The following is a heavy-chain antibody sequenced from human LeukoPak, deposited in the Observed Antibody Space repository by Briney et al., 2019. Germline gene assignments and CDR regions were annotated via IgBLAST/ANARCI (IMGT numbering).Heavy chain of an antibody. CDR1: GYTFTSYY. CDR3: ARDQDTGMVTGGFDY. J-gene: IGHJ4*02. D-gene: IGHD5-18*01. Sequence: ASVKVSRTSSGYTFTSYYMHWDRHAPRQGLEWMGIIKPSGGSTSDAQKLQGRVTMTRDTYTSTVYMELRSLRSEDTAVYYCARDQDTGMVTGGFDYWGQGALVTVSS. V-gene: IGHV1-46*01. CDR2: IKPSGGST.